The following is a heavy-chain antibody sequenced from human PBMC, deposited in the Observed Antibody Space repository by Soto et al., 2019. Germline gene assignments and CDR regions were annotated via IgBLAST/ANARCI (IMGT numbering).Heavy chain of an antibody. CDR1: GCTLTELS. V-gene: IGHV1-24*01. CDR3: ATDRYTPGDHGY. D-gene: IGHD3-16*02. CDR2: FDPEDGET. Sequence: SSVKVSCKVSGCTLTELSMHWVRQAPGKGLEWMGGFDPEDGETIYAQKFQGRVTMTEDTSTDTAYMELSSLRSEDTAVYYCATDRYTPGDHGYWGQGTLVTVSS. J-gene: IGHJ4*02.